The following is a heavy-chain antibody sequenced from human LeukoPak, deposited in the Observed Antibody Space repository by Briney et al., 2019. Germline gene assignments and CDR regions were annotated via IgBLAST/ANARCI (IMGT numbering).Heavy chain of an antibody. Sequence: PGGSLRLSCAASGFTVSSSYMSWVRQAPGKGLEWVSLIYSGGSTYYAASVKGRFTISIDNSKNTLYLQMNSLRPEDTAVYYCAKGYNYAYEYWGQGTLVTVSP. J-gene: IGHJ4*02. D-gene: IGHD5-18*01. V-gene: IGHV3-53*01. CDR3: AKGYNYAYEY. CDR2: IYSGGST. CDR1: GFTVSSSY.